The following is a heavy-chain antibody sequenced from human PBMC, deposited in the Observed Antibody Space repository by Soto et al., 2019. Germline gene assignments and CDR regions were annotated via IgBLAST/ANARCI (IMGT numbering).Heavy chain of an antibody. CDR2: IKSDAYGGAI. D-gene: IGHD2-8*01. J-gene: IGHJ4*02. V-gene: IGHV3-15*01. CDR3: TTTKGRLEPPTHDF. Sequence: EVQLVESGGGLVKPGGSLRLSCAGSGFTFSNAWMSWVRRAPGKGLEWVGRIKSDAYGGAIDYAAPVKGRLTISRDDSKNTLFLQMHNLRAEDTAVYSCTTTKGRLEPPTHDFWGQGTRVIVSS. CDR1: GFTFSNAW.